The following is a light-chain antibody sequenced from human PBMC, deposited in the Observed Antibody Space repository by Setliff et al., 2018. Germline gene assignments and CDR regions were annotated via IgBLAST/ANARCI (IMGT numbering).Light chain of an antibody. CDR2: DVN. Sequence: QSALTQPASVSGSPGQSITISCTGTASDVGAYNFVSWYQQQPGKAPNLIIYDVNNRPAGVSNRFSGSKSGNTASLTISGLQAEDEADYYCCSHTTSSSWVFGGGTK. CDR1: ASDVGAYNF. J-gene: IGLJ3*02. V-gene: IGLV2-14*01. CDR3: CSHTTSSSWV.